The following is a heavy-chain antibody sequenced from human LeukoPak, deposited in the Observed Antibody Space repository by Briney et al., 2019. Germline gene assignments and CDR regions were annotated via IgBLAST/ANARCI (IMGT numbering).Heavy chain of an antibody. D-gene: IGHD3-10*01. J-gene: IGHJ5*02. V-gene: IGHV3-48*03. Sequence: EAGGSLRLSCAASGFTFSSYEMNWVRQAPGKGLEWVSYISSSGSTIYYADSVKVRFTISRDNAKNSLYLQMNSLRAEDTAVYYCARDSSGSGSPLFDPWGQGTLVTVSS. CDR2: ISSSGSTI. CDR1: GFTFSSYE. CDR3: ARDSSGSGSPLFDP.